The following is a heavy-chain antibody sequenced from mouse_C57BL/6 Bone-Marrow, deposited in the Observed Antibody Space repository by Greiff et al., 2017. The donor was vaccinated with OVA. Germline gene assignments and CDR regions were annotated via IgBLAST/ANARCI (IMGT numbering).Heavy chain of an antibody. CDR3: AREGSSPWFAY. CDR1: GFTFSSYA. Sequence: EVQRVESGGGLVKPGGSLKLSCAASGFTFSSYAMSWVRQTPDKRLEWVAPISDGGSYTYYPDNVKGRFTISRDNAKNTLYLQMSHLKSEDTAMDYCAREGSSPWFAYWGQGTLVTVSA. J-gene: IGHJ3*01. D-gene: IGHD1-1*01. CDR2: ISDGGSYT. V-gene: IGHV5-4*01.